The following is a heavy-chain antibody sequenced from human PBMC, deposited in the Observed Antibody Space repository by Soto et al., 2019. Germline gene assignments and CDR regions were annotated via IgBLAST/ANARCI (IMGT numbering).Heavy chain of an antibody. V-gene: IGHV3-30*18. CDR2: ISYDGSNK. Sequence: TGGSLRLSCAASGFTFSSYGMHWVRQAPGKGLEWVAVISYDGSNKYYADSVKGRFTISRDNSKNTLYLQMNSLRAEDTAVYYCAKGLPHLDYWGQGTLVTVSS. CDR1: GFTFSSYG. J-gene: IGHJ4*02. CDR3: AKGLPHLDY.